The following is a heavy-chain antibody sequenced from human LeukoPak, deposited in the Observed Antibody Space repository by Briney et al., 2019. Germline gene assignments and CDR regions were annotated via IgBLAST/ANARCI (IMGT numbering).Heavy chain of an antibody. V-gene: IGHV3-9*01. CDR1: GFTFDDYA. CDR2: ISWNSGSI. J-gene: IGHJ6*02. Sequence: GRSLRLSCAASGFTFDDYAMRWVRQAPGKGLEWVSGISWNSGSIGYADSLKGRFTISRDNAKNYLYLQMNSLRAEDTALYYCAKDIGGITILYGMDVWGQGTTVTVSS. D-gene: IGHD3-3*01. CDR3: AKDIGGITILYGMDV.